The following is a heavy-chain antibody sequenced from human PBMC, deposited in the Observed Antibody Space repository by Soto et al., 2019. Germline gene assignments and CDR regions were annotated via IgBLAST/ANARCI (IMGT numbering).Heavy chain of an antibody. Sequence: GGSLRLSCAASGFTFSGSAMHWVRQASGKGLEWVGRIRSKANSYATAYAASVKGRFTISRDDSKNTAYLQMNSLKTEDTAVYYCTSPMTTEGSGYYGMDVWGQGTTVTVSS. CDR1: GFTFSGSA. V-gene: IGHV3-73*01. CDR3: TSPMTTEGSGYYGMDV. CDR2: IRSKANSYAT. J-gene: IGHJ6*02. D-gene: IGHD4-4*01.